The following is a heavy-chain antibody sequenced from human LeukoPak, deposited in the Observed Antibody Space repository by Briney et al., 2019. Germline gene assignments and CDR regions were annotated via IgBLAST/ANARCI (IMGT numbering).Heavy chain of an antibody. CDR3: AKSSSPLKLWWWRQQRSRAFDI. CDR1: GFTFSSYA. J-gene: IGHJ3*02. Sequence: PGGSLRLSCAASGFTFSSYAMSWVRQAPGKGLEWVSAISGSGGSTYYADSVKGRFTISRDNSKNTLYLQMNSLRAEDTAVYYCAKSSSPLKLWWWRQQRSRAFDIWGQGTMVTVSS. D-gene: IGHD2-21*01. V-gene: IGHV3-23*01. CDR2: ISGSGGST.